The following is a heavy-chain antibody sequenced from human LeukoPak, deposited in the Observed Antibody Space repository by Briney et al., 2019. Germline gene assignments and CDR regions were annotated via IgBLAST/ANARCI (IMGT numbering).Heavy chain of an antibody. J-gene: IGHJ4*02. D-gene: IGHD2-2*02. CDR1: GGSFSGYY. CDR2: INHSGST. V-gene: IGHV4-34*01. Sequence: PSETLSLTCAVYGGSFSGYYWSWIRQPPGKGLEWIGEINHSGSTNYNPSLKSRVTISVDTSKNQFSLKLSSVTAADTAVYYCARGPVIDIVVVPAAIGLWFDYWGQGTLVTVSS. CDR3: ARGPVIDIVVVPAAIGLWFDY.